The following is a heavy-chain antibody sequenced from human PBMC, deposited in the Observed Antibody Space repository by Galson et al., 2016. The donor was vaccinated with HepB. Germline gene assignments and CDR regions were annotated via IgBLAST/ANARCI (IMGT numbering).Heavy chain of an antibody. J-gene: IGHJ6*02. CDR3: ARGNAMDF. CDR2: VNGDGSST. V-gene: IGHV3-74*01. Sequence: SLRLSCAVSGFTFSNYWMQWVRQGPGQGLVWVSRVNGDGSSTTYADSVKGRFPISRDNAQSTLYLQLNSLRAKETAVYYCARGNAMDFWGQGTTVTVSS. CDR1: GFTFSNYW.